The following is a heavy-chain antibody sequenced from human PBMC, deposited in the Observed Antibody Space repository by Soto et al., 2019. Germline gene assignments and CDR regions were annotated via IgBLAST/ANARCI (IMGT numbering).Heavy chain of an antibody. CDR3: ARYFRGSGRYFFDY. Sequence: EVQLVESGGALVQPGGSLRLSCVASGFTFITSFMGWVRQAPGKGLEWVANINQDGGGTYYVDSVEGRFTISRDNAKDSLYLQMNSLRGEDTAVYCCARYFRGSGRYFFDYWGQGTLVTVSS. J-gene: IGHJ4*02. V-gene: IGHV3-7*03. CDR1: GFTFITSF. CDR2: INQDGGGT. D-gene: IGHD6-19*01.